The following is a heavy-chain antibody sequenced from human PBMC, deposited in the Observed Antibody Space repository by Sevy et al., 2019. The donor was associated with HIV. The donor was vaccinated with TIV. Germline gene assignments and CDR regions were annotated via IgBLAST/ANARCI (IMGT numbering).Heavy chain of an antibody. D-gene: IGHD3-22*01. CDR3: ARGGDFNDRSAKRDFDY. CDR1: GFTFSNYG. V-gene: IGHV3-33*01. J-gene: IGHJ4*02. Sequence: GGSLRLSCAASGFTFSNYGMHWVRQAPGKGLEWVAVIWNDGSNKYYADSVKDRFTISRDNSKNTLYLQMNSLRVEDTAVYFCARGGDFNDRSAKRDFDYRGQGTLVTVSS. CDR2: IWNDGSNK.